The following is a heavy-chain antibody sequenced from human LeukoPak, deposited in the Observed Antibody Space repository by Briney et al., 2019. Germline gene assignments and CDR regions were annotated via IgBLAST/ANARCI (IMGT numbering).Heavy chain of an antibody. CDR3: ARGGTSGSYSGDFDF. CDR1: GGSISSYY. Sequence: SETLSLTCTVSGGSISSYYWSWIRQPPGKGLEWIGYIYYSGSTNYNPSLKSRVTISVNTSKNQFSLKLRSVTAADTAVYYCARGGTSGSYSGDFDFWGQGTLVTVSS. V-gene: IGHV4-59*01. CDR2: IYYSGST. J-gene: IGHJ4*02. D-gene: IGHD1-26*01.